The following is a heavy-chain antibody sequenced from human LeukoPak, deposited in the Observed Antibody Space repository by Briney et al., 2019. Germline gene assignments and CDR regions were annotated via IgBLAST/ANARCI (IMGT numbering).Heavy chain of an antibody. D-gene: IGHD6-6*01. CDR3: ASGASSSSLDY. CDR1: GGSISSGGYY. J-gene: IGHJ4*02. CDR2: IYYSGST. V-gene: IGHV4-31*03. Sequence: TLSLTCTVSGGSISSGGYYWSWIRQHPGKGLEWIGYIYYSGSTYYNPSLKSRVTISVDTSKNQFSLKLSSVTAADTAVYHCASGASSSSLDYWGQGTLVTVSS.